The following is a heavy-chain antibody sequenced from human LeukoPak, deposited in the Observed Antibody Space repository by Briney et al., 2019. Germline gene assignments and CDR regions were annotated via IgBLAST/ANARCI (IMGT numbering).Heavy chain of an antibody. Sequence: ASVKVSCKASGYTFTSYGISWVRQAPGQGLEWMGWISAYNGNTNYAQKLQGRVTMTTDTSTSTAYMELRSLRSDDTAVYYCARVRGDSSSWRYYYYYMDVWGKGTTVTVSS. D-gene: IGHD6-13*01. CDR2: ISAYNGNT. V-gene: IGHV1-18*01. J-gene: IGHJ6*03. CDR3: ARVRGDSSSWRYYYYYMDV. CDR1: GYTFTSYG.